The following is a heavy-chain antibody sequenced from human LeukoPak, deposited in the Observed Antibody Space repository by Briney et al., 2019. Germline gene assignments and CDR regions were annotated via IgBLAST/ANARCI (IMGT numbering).Heavy chain of an antibody. CDR3: ARDRESGVPAAY. V-gene: IGHV1-69*06. D-gene: IGHD2-2*01. CDR1: GGTFSSYA. CDR2: IIPIFGTA. Sequence: GASVKVSCKASGGTFSSYAISWMRQAPGQGLEWMGGIIPIFGTANYAQKFQGRVTITADKSTSTAYMELSSLRSEDTAVYYCARDRESGVPAAYWGQGTLVTVSS. J-gene: IGHJ4*02.